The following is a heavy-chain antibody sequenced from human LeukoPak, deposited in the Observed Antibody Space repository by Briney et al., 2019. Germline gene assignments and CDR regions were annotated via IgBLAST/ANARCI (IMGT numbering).Heavy chain of an antibody. CDR3: AKGDDLVVVPAVDY. CDR1: GFTFDDYA. V-gene: IGHV3-9*01. J-gene: IGHJ4*02. CDR2: ISWNSGSI. D-gene: IGHD2-2*01. Sequence: PGGSLRLSCAASGFTFDDYAMHWVRHAPGKGLEWVSGISWNSGSIGYADSVKGRFTISRDNAKNSLYLQMNSLRAEDTALYYCAKGDDLVVVPAVDYWGQGTLVTVSS.